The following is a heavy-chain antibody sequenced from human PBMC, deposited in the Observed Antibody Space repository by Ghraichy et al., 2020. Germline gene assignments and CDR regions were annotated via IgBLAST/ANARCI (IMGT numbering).Heavy chain of an antibody. CDR2: VSSSGSAT. CDR3: ARGHYYGFDV. Sequence: GGSLRLSCAASGFTFSSYEMNWVRQAPGKGLEWVSYVSSSGSATYYADSVKGRFTISRDNAKNSLYLQMNSLRGEDTAVYYCARGHYYGFDVWGQGATVTVSS. V-gene: IGHV3-48*03. J-gene: IGHJ6*02. CDR1: GFTFSSYE.